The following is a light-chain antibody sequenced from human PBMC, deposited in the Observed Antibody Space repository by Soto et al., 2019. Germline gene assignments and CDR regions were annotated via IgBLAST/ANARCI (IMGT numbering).Light chain of an antibody. J-gene: IGKJ2*01. V-gene: IGKV3-20*01. CDR3: QHYGSSPYT. CDR1: QSVSSGY. Sequence: IVLTQSPGTLSLSPGGRATLSCRASQSVSSGYLAWYQQRPGQAPRLLIYGASSRTTGIPHRFSGSGSGTDFTLTISRLEPEDFAVYYCQHYGSSPYTFGQGTKLEIK. CDR2: GAS.